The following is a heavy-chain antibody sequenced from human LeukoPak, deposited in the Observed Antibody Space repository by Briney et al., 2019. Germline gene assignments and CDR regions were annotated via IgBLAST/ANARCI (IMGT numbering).Heavy chain of an antibody. CDR2: IKSKTDGGTT. J-gene: IGHJ6*02. CDR1: GFTFSNAW. Sequence: GGSLRLSSAASGFTFSNAWMSWVRQAPGKGLEWVGRIKSKTDGGTTDYAAPVKGRFTISRDDSKNTLYLQMNSLKTEDTAVYYCTTDKGSYYYYGMDVWGQGTTVTVSS. V-gene: IGHV3-15*01. D-gene: IGHD3-10*01. CDR3: TTDKGSYYYYGMDV.